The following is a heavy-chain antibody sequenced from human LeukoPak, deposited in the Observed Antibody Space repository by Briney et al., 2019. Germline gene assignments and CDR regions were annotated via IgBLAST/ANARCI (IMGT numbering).Heavy chain of an antibody. CDR3: AKGRSGWEYFQH. CDR2: ISYDGSNK. D-gene: IGHD6-19*01. V-gene: IGHV3-30*18. CDR1: GFTFNTFG. J-gene: IGHJ1*01. Sequence: GRSLRLSCAASGFTFNTFGMHWVRQAPGKGLEWVAVISYDGSNKYYADSVKGRFTISRDNSKNTLYLQMNRLRAENTAVYYCAKGRSGWEYFQHWGQGTLVTVSS.